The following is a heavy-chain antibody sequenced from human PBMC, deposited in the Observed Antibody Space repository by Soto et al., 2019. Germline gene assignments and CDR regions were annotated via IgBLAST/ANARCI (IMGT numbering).Heavy chain of an antibody. CDR1: GGSISSGGYY. V-gene: IGHV4-31*03. CDR2: IYYSGST. J-gene: IGHJ4*02. Sequence: QVQLQESGPGLVKPSQTLSLTCTVSGGSISSGGYYWSWIRQHPGKGLEWIGYIYYSGSTYYNPSLKSRVTISVDTAKNPFALKLSSVTAADTAVYYCATYGSGTYKPTTFDYWGQGTLVTVSS. D-gene: IGHD3-10*01. CDR3: ATYGSGTYKPTTFDY.